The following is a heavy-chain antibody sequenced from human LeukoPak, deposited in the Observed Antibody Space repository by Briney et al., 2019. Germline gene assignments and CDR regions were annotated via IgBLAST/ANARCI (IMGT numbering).Heavy chain of an antibody. D-gene: IGHD2-2*01. CDR2: INSDGSST. CDR1: GFTFSSYW. CDR3: ARPYCSSTSCYGFFDS. Sequence: GGSLRLSCAASGFTFSSYWMHWVRQAPGRGLVWVSRINSDGSSTSYADSVKGRFTISRDNAKSTLYLQMNSLRAEDTAVYYCARPYCSSTSCYGFFDSWGQGTLVTVSS. V-gene: IGHV3-74*01. J-gene: IGHJ4*02.